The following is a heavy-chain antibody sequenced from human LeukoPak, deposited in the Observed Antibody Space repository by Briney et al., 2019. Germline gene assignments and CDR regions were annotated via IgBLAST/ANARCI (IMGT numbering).Heavy chain of an antibody. CDR2: INPNSGGT. V-gene: IGHV1-2*02. Sequence: GASVKVSCKASGYTFTGYYMHWVRQAPGQGLEWMGWINPNSGGTNYAQKFQGRVTMTRDTSISTAYMELSRLRSDDTAVYYCARAPTSLLWFGESTFDYWGQGTLVTVSS. J-gene: IGHJ4*02. CDR3: ARAPTSLLWFGESTFDY. D-gene: IGHD3-10*01. CDR1: GYTFTGYY.